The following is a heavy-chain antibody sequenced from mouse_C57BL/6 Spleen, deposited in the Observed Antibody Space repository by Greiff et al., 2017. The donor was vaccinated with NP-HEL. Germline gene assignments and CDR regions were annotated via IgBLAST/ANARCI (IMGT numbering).Heavy chain of an antibody. V-gene: IGHV3-6*01. CDR3: ARDKGTVVPYWYFDV. D-gene: IGHD1-1*01. CDR2: ISYDGSN. J-gene: IGHJ1*03. Sequence: EVQRVESGPGLVKPSQSLSLTCSVTGYSITSGYYWNWIRQFPGNKLEWMGYISYDGSNNYNPSLKNRISITRDTSKNQFFLKLNSVTTEDTATYYCARDKGTVVPYWYFDVWGTGTTVTVSS. CDR1: GYSITSGYY.